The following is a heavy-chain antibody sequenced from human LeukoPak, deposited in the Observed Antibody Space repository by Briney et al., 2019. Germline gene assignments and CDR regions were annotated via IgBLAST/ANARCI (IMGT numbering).Heavy chain of an antibody. Sequence: GASLRISCQGSGYSFTSYWISWVRPLPGKGLEWMGRIDPSDSYTNYSPSFQGHVTISADKSISTAYLQWSSLKASDTAMYYCARHGGRYCSGGSCYHAFDIWGQGTMVTVSS. J-gene: IGHJ3*02. CDR1: GYSFTSYW. D-gene: IGHD2-15*01. CDR3: ARHGGRYCSGGSCYHAFDI. CDR2: IDPSDSYT. V-gene: IGHV5-10-1*01.